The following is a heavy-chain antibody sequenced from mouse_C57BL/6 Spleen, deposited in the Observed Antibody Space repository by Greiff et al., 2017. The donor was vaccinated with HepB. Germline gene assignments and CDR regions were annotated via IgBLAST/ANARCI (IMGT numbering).Heavy chain of an antibody. Sequence: EVKLMESGGGLVQPGGSLSLSCAASGFTFTDYYMSWVRQPPGKALEWLGFIRNKANGYTTEYSASVKGRFTISRDNSQSILYLQMNALRAEDSATYYCARSDYGSSYGFAYWGQGTLVTVSA. J-gene: IGHJ3*01. CDR2: IRNKANGYTT. CDR3: ARSDYGSSYGFAY. D-gene: IGHD1-1*01. CDR1: GFTFTDYY. V-gene: IGHV7-3*01.